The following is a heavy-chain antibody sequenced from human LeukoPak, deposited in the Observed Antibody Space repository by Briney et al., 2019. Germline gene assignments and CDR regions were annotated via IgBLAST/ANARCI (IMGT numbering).Heavy chain of an antibody. D-gene: IGHD3-10*01. V-gene: IGHV1-24*01. J-gene: IGHJ4*02. CDR3: TTGRRYGSGSYLIFDY. CDR2: FDPEDGET. CDR1: GYTLTELS. Sequence: ASVTVSCKVSGYTLTELSMHWLRQAPGKGLEWVGGFDPEDGETIYAQKFQGRATMTEDTSTDTAYMELSSLRSEDTAVYYCTTGRRYGSGSYLIFDYWGQGALVTVSS.